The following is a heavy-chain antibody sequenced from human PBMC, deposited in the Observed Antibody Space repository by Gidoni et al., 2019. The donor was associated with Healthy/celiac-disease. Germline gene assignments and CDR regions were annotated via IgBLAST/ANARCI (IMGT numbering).Heavy chain of an antibody. Sequence: QVQLVESGGGVVQPGRSLRLSCAASGFPFSRYGMHWVRPAPGKGLEWVAVISYDGSNKYYADSGKGRFTISRDNSKNTLYLQMNSLRAEDTAVYYCAKGRRIAVAGTPSDYWGQGTLVTVSS. CDR3: AKGRRIAVAGTPSDY. J-gene: IGHJ4*02. CDR2: ISYDGSNK. D-gene: IGHD6-19*01. CDR1: GFPFSRYG. V-gene: IGHV3-30*18.